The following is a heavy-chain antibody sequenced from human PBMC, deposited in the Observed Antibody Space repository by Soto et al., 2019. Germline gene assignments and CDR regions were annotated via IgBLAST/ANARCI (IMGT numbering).Heavy chain of an antibody. D-gene: IGHD3-22*01. Sequence: GGSLRLSCAASGFTFRSYAMSWVRQAPGKGLEWVSAISGSGGSTYYADSVKGRFTISRDNSKNTLYLQMNSLRAEDTAVYYCAKTPPTYYYDSSGYYSFDYWGQGTLVTASS. CDR1: GFTFRSYA. CDR3: AKTPPTYYYDSSGYYSFDY. J-gene: IGHJ4*02. CDR2: ISGSGGST. V-gene: IGHV3-23*01.